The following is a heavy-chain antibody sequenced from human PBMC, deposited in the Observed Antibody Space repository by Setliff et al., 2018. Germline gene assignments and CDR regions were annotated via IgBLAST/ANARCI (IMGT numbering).Heavy chain of an antibody. CDR2: ISAYNGNT. D-gene: IGHD4-4*01. V-gene: IGHV1-18*01. CDR3: AKSGDYSNRGHFDC. CDR1: GYTFISYG. Sequence: ASVKVSCKASGYTFISYGISWVRQAPGQGLEWMGWISAYNGNTNYAQKLQGRVTMTTDTSTSTVYMELRSLRSEDTAMYFCAKSGDYSNRGHFDCWGQGTLVTVSS. J-gene: IGHJ4*02.